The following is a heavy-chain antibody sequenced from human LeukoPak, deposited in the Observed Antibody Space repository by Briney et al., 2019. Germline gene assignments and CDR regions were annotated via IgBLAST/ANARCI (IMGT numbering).Heavy chain of an antibody. V-gene: IGHV1-8*01. CDR1: GYTFTSYD. D-gene: IGHD1-26*01. CDR2: MNPNSGNT. Sequence: ASVKVSCKASGYTFTSYDINWVRQATGQGLEWMGWMNPNSGNTGYAQKFQGRVTMTRDISISTAYMELSSLRSEDTAVDYCARGEGILGSYWGQGTLVTASS. CDR3: ARGEGILGSY. J-gene: IGHJ4*02.